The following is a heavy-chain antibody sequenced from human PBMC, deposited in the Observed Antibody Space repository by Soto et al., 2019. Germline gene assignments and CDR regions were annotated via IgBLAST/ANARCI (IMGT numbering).Heavy chain of an antibody. CDR3: ERDVAAGGVYYYAMDV. D-gene: IGHD6-13*01. CDR1: GGSIRSSGYY. CDR2: LYYRGNT. V-gene: IGHV4-31*03. J-gene: IGHJ6*02. Sequence: SETLSLTCTVSGGSIRSSGYYWNWIRQYPGKGLEWIGYLYYRGNTHYNASLKSRVTISVDTSRNQFSLKLSSVTAAETAVYYCERDVAAGGVYYYAMDVWGQGTTVTVSS.